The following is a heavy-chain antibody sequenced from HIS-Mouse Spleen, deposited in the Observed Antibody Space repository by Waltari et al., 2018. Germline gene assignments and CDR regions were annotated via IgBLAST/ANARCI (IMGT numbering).Heavy chain of an antibody. CDR1: GCSISSSSYY. J-gene: IGHJ2*01. CDR2: IYYSGST. Sequence: QLQLQESGPGLVKPSETLSLTCTVSGCSISSSSYYRGCIRQPPGKGLEWIGSIYYSGSTYYNPSLKSRVTISVDTSKNQFSLKLSSVTAADTAVYYCAREIPYSSSWYDWYFDLWGRGTLVTVSS. V-gene: IGHV4-39*07. CDR3: AREIPYSSSWYDWYFDL. D-gene: IGHD6-13*01.